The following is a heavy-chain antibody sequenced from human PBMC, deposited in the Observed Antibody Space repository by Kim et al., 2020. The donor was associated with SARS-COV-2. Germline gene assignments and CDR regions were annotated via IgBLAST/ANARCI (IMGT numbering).Heavy chain of an antibody. D-gene: IGHD6-19*01. CDR3: AQLSSGWYGVDY. Sequence: RTSPSLKRRLTINKDTSKNQVVLTMTSMDPVDTATYYCAQLSSGWYGVDYWGQGTLVTVSS. V-gene: IGHV2-5*01. J-gene: IGHJ4*02.